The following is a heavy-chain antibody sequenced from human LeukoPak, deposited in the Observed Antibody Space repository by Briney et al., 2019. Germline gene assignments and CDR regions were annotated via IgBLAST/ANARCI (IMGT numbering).Heavy chain of an antibody. D-gene: IGHD2-21*02. CDR1: GFTFSSFW. V-gene: IGHV3-74*01. Sequence: GGSLRLSCAASGFTFSSFWMHCVRQAPGKGLLWVSRINTDGSSTTYADSVRGRFTISRDNAKNTLYLQMNSLRAEDTAVYYCARHRVTHFDYWGQGTLVTVSS. CDR3: ARHRVTHFDY. J-gene: IGHJ4*02. CDR2: INTDGSST.